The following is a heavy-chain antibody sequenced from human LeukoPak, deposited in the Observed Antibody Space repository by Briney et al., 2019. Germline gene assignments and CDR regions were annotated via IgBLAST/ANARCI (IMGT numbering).Heavy chain of an antibody. CDR2: ISYDGSNK. Sequence: PGGSLRLSCAASGFTFSSYAMHWVRQAPGKGLGWVAVISYDGSNKYYADSVKGRFTISRDNSKNTLYLQMNSLRAEDTAVYYCARDYDSFDYWGQGTLVTVSS. CDR3: ARDYDSFDY. J-gene: IGHJ4*02. CDR1: GFTFSSYA. V-gene: IGHV3-30-3*01. D-gene: IGHD5-12*01.